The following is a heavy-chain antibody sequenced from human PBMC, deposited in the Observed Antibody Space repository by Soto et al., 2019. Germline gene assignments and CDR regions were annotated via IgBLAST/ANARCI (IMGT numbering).Heavy chain of an antibody. V-gene: IGHV3-23*01. J-gene: IGHJ5*02. CDR2: VDATGGTT. CDR3: TKRITYSSSPIDR. D-gene: IGHD6-6*01. CDR1: GFTFSSSA. Sequence: LRLSCAASGFTFSSSAMSWVRQAPGKGLEWVSGVDATGGTTYYADSVKGRFTISRDNSKNTLSLQMNSLSAEDTALYYCTKRITYSSSPIDRWGQGTLVTVSS.